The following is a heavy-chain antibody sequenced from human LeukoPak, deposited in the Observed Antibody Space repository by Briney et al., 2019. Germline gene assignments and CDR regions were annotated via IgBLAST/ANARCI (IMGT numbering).Heavy chain of an antibody. CDR3: ARDDVAVTGALDF. Sequence: GGSLRLSCAASGYTFSSYGMHWVRQAPGKGLEWVAVIWYDGSNKYYADSVKGRFTISRHNSKNTLYLQMNSLRAEDTAVYYCARDDVAVTGALDFWGQGTLVTVSS. CDR1: GYTFSSYG. CDR2: IWYDGSNK. D-gene: IGHD6-19*01. V-gene: IGHV3-33*01. J-gene: IGHJ4*02.